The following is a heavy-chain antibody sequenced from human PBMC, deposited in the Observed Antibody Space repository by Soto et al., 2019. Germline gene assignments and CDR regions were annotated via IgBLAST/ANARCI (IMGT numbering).Heavy chain of an antibody. CDR2: IDHTETT. CDR1: GYSISNAYY. Sequence: SETLSLTCVVSGYSISNAYYWGWIRQPPGKGLEWLGNIDHTETTYYNPSLRSRVTISVDTSNNQFSLTLTSVTAADTAVYYRARWGRFYDSLSGYGRSYYFGYWGQGTLVTVSS. D-gene: IGHD3-3*01. CDR3: ARWGRFYDSLSGYGRSYYFGY. V-gene: IGHV4-38-2*01. J-gene: IGHJ4*02.